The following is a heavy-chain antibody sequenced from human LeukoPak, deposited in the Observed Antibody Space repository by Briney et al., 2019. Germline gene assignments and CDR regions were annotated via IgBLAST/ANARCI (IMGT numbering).Heavy chain of an antibody. Sequence: GGSLRLSCAASGFTFSSYEMNWVRQAPGKGLEWVSYVSSSGSTIYYADSVKGRFTTSRDNAKNSLYLQMNSLRAEDTAVYYCARDQLLAPYYYYGMDVWGQGTTVTVSS. V-gene: IGHV3-48*03. CDR3: ARDQLLAPYYYYGMDV. D-gene: IGHD2-2*01. CDR2: VSSSGSTI. CDR1: GFTFSSYE. J-gene: IGHJ6*02.